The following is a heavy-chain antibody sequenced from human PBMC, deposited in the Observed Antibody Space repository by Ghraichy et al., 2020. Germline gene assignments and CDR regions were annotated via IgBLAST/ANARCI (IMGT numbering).Heavy chain of an antibody. D-gene: IGHD3-22*01. CDR3: ARVHDVVNPGTYSSGWYFDY. V-gene: IGHV4-61*01. J-gene: IGHJ4*02. Sequence: SETLSLTCTVSGGSVSSGSYYWSWIRQPPGKGLEWIGYIYYSGSTNYNPSLKSRVTISVDTSKNQFSLKLSSVTAADTAVYYCARVHDVVNPGTYSSGWYFDYWGQGTLVTVSS. CDR1: GGSVSSGSYY. CDR2: IYYSGST.